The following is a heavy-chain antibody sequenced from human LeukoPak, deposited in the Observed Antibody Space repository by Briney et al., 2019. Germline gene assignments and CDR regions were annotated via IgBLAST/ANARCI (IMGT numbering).Heavy chain of an antibody. CDR3: ARQSYYSSPFDY. Sequence: SETLSLTCTVSGGSISSSSYYWGWIRQPPGKGLEWIGSIYCSGSTYYNPSLKSRVTISVDTSKNQFSLKLSSVTAADTAVYYCARQSYYSSPFDYWGQGTLVTVSS. V-gene: IGHV4-39*01. CDR1: GGSISSSSYY. CDR2: IYCSGST. J-gene: IGHJ4*02. D-gene: IGHD4-11*01.